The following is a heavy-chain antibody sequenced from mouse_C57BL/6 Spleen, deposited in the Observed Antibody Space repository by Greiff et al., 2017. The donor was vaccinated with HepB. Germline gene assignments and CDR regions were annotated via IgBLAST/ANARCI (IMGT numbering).Heavy chain of an antibody. D-gene: IGHD1-1*01. Sequence: EVKLQQSGPELVKPGASVKISCKASGYTFTDYYMNWVKQSHGKSLEWIGDINPNNGGTSYNQKFKGKATLTVDKSSSTAYMELRSLTSEDSAVYYCARRGIYYYGNYYAMDYWGQGTSVTVSS. CDR3: ARRGIYYYGNYYAMDY. J-gene: IGHJ4*01. CDR2: INPNNGGT. CDR1: GYTFTDYY. V-gene: IGHV1-26*01.